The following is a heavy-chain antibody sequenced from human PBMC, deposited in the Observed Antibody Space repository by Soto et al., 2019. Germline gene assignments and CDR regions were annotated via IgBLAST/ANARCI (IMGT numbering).Heavy chain of an antibody. CDR3: VRDLDGSGSYSPQD. D-gene: IGHD3-10*01. CDR2: TRPNNGNT. J-gene: IGHJ4*02. V-gene: IGHV1-18*01. CDR1: GYTCSIYV. Sequence: TASGYTCSIYVINWVRQAPGQGLEWMGWTRPNNGNTKYAQNLQGRVTMTTDTSTSTAYMELRSLRPDDTAVYYCVRDLDGSGSYSPQDWGQRTPV.